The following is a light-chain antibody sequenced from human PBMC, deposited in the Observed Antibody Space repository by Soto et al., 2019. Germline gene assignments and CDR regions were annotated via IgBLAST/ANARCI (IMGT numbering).Light chain of an antibody. CDR1: QSIRSW. CDR2: QAS. CDR3: QQYNAYST. Sequence: DIPMTQSPSTLSASVGDRVTITCRASQSIRSWLAWYQQKPGKAPKLLIYQASTLGSGVPSRFSGSGSGTEFTLTILSLQHDDFEKYYCQQYNAYSTFGQGTKLEIK. V-gene: IGKV1-5*03. J-gene: IGKJ2*01.